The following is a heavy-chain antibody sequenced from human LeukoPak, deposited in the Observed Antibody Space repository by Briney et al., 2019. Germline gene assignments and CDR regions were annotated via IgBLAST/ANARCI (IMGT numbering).Heavy chain of an antibody. Sequence: GGSLRLSCAASGFTFSSYWMSWVRQAPGKGLEWVANIKQDGSEKYYVDSVKGRFTISRDNAKNSLYLQMNSLRAEDTAVYYCARDNSLRQWLANYYYYYYMDVWGKGTTVTVSS. J-gene: IGHJ6*03. CDR1: GFTFSSYW. D-gene: IGHD6-19*01. CDR3: ARDNSLRQWLANYYYYYYMDV. CDR2: IKQDGSEK. V-gene: IGHV3-7*01.